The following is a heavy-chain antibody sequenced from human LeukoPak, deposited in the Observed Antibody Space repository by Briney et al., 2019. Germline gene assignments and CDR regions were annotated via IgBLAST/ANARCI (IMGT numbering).Heavy chain of an antibody. CDR1: GFTFSSYE. V-gene: IGHV3-48*03. Sequence: GGSPRLSCAASGFTFSSYEMNWVRQAPGKGLEWVSYISSSGSTIYYADSVKGRFTISRDNAKNSLYLQMNSLRAEDTAVYYCARRGWLGYCSSTSCPRWFDPWGQGTLVTVSS. CDR2: ISSSGSTI. J-gene: IGHJ5*02. D-gene: IGHD2-2*01. CDR3: ARRGWLGYCSSTSCPRWFDP.